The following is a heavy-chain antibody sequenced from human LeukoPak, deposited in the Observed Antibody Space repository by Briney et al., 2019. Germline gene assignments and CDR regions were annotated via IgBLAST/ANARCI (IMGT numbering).Heavy chain of an antibody. Sequence: PGGSLRLSCAASGFTLSSYAMSWVRQAPGKGLEWVSAISGSGGSTYYADSVKGRFSISRDNSKNTLYLQMNSLRAEDTAVYYCAKESGSGSYYTYYYYYGMDVWGKGTTVTVSS. D-gene: IGHD3-10*01. V-gene: IGHV3-23*01. CDR1: GFTLSSYA. CDR2: ISGSGGST. CDR3: AKESGSGSYYTYYYYYGMDV. J-gene: IGHJ6*04.